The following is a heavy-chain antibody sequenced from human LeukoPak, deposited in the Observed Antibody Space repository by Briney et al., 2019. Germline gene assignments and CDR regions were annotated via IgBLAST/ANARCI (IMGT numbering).Heavy chain of an antibody. J-gene: IGHJ5*02. CDR1: GFTVSSNY. V-gene: IGHV3-53*01. D-gene: IGHD1-1*01. CDR2: IHSGGST. Sequence: GGSLRLSCAASGFTVSSNYMSWVRQAPGKGLEWVSVIHSGGSTYYADSVKGRFTISRDNSKNTLSLQMNSLRAEDTAVYYCAKDPSTGTTNWFDPWGQGTLVTVSS. CDR3: AKDPSTGTTNWFDP.